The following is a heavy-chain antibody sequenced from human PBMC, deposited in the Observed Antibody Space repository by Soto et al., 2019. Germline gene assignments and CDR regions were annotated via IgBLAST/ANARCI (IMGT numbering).Heavy chain of an antibody. CDR3: ARGAMVRGVIITYYFDY. D-gene: IGHD3-10*01. V-gene: IGHV4-59*01. J-gene: IGHJ4*02. CDR2: IYYSGST. Sequence: SETLSLTCTVSGGSISSYYWSWIRQPPGKGLEWNGYIYYSGSTNYNPSLKSRVTISVDTSKNQFSLKLSSVTAADTAVYYCARGAMVRGVIITYYFDYWGQGTLVTVSS. CDR1: GGSISSYY.